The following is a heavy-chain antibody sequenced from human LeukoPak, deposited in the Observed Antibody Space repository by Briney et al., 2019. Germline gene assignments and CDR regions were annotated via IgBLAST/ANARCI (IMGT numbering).Heavy chain of an antibody. Sequence: GGSLRLSCAASGFTFSSYAMSWVRQAPGQGLEWVSAISGSGGSTYYADSVQGRFTISRDNSKNTLYLQMNSLRAEDTAVYYCAKATWIQLWPFDYWGQGTLVTVSS. V-gene: IGHV3-23*01. CDR1: GFTFSSYA. CDR3: AKATWIQLWPFDY. CDR2: ISGSGGST. D-gene: IGHD5-18*01. J-gene: IGHJ4*02.